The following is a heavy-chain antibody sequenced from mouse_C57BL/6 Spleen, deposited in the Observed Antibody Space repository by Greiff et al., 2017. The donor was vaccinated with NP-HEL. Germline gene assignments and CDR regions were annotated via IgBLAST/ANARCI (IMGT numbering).Heavy chain of an antibody. CDR2: ISDGGSYT. CDR3: ARESPPISTVVGPYAMDY. J-gene: IGHJ4*01. D-gene: IGHD1-1*01. Sequence: DVKLVESGGGLVKPGGSLKLSCAASGFTFSSYAMSWVRQTPEKRLEWVATISDGGSYTYYPDNVKGRFTISRDNAKNNLYLQMSHLKSEDTAMYYCARESPPISTVVGPYAMDYWGQGTSVTVSS. CDR1: GFTFSSYA. V-gene: IGHV5-4*01.